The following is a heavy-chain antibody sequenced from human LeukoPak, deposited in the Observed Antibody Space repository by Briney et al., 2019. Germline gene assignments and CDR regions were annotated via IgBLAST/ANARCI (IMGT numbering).Heavy chain of an antibody. CDR1: GGSISSYY. V-gene: IGHV4-59*01. CDR2: IYYSGST. J-gene: IGHJ6*03. Sequence: SQTLSLTCTVSGGSISSYYWSWIRQPPGKGLEWIGYIYYSGSTNYNPSLKSRVTISVDTSKNQFSLKLSSVTAADTAVYYCARVITSSGWYTYYYYMDVWGKGTTVTISS. CDR3: ARVITSSGWYTYYYYMDV. D-gene: IGHD6-19*01.